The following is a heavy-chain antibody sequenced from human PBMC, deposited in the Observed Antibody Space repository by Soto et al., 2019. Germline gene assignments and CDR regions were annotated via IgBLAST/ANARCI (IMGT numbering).Heavy chain of an antibody. J-gene: IGHJ6*02. Sequence: QAQLVQSGAEVKQPGSSVKVSCKASAGTFSSYGISSVRQAPGQGLEWMGGIMPIFDTPNYAQKFQGRVRITADESASTGSMELSSLTAEDTAVYYCARDRGWKSYYYDGSLPYFDGMDVWGQGPTVTVSS. D-gene: IGHD3-22*01. CDR3: ARDRGWKSYYYDGSLPYFDGMDV. CDR2: IMPIFDTP. CDR1: AGTFSSYG. V-gene: IGHV1-69*01.